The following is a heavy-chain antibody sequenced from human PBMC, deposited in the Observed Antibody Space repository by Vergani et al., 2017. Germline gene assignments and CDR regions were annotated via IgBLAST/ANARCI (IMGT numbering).Heavy chain of an antibody. CDR1: GFIFSTYR. CDR3: TKDLTSSTYNWFDP. Sequence: QVQLVESGGGVVQPGRSLRLSCAASGFIFSTYRMHWVRQAPGKGLEWVTVISYDGKDIHYADSVKGRFTISRDNSKNTLYLQMSSLRAEDTAVYFCTKDLTSSTYNWFDPWGQGTLVTVSS. CDR2: ISYDGKDI. V-gene: IGHV3-30*18. D-gene: IGHD2-2*01. J-gene: IGHJ5*02.